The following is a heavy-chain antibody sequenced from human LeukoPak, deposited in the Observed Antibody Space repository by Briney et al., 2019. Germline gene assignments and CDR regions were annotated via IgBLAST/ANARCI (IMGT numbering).Heavy chain of an antibody. D-gene: IGHD6-19*01. CDR1: GFTFDDYA. CDR2: ISGDGGST. CDR3: AKKKAPIAVAGTEFGY. V-gene: IGHV3-43*02. Sequence: GGSLRLSCAASGFTFDDYAMHWVRQAPGKGLEWVSLISGDGGSTYYADSVKGRFTISRDNSKNSLYPQMNSLRTEDTALYYCAKKKAPIAVAGTEFGYWGQGTLVTVSS. J-gene: IGHJ4*02.